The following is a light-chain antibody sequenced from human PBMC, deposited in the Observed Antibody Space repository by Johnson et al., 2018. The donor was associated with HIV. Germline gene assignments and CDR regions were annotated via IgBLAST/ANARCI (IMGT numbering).Light chain of an antibody. CDR1: SSNIGNNR. Sequence: QSVLTQPPSVSAAPGQKVTISCSGSSSNIGNNRVSWYQQLPGTAPKLLIYDNNKRPSGIPDRFSGSKSGTSATLGITGLTTGDEADYYCGTWDNSLSAYVFGTGTKVTVL. CDR3: GTWDNSLSAYV. V-gene: IGLV1-51*01. J-gene: IGLJ1*01. CDR2: DNN.